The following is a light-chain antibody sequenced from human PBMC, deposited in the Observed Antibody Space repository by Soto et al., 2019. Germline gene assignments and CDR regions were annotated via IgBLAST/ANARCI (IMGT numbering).Light chain of an antibody. CDR1: QGLVHSNGDTF. CDR3: MQGTHWPYT. CDR2: QVS. V-gene: IGKV2-30*02. Sequence: DVVMTQSPLSLPVTLGQPASISCRSSQGLVHSNGDTFLSWFQQRPGQSPRRLIYQVSNRDSGVPDRFSGSGSVTDFTLTISRVEAEDVAIYYCMQGTHWPYTFGQGTKLEI. J-gene: IGKJ2*01.